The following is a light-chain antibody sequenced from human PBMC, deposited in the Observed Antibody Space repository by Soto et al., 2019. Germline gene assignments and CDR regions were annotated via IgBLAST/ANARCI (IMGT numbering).Light chain of an antibody. CDR3: CSYAGSNSWV. J-gene: IGLJ3*02. CDR2: EDN. CDR1: SSDVGSYNL. V-gene: IGLV2-23*01. Sequence: QSAPTQPASVSGSPGQSITISCTGTSSDVGSYNLVSWYQQYPGKAPKLMIYEDNKRPSGVSNRFSGSKSGNTASLTISGLQAEDEADYYCCSYAGSNSWVFGGGTKLTVL.